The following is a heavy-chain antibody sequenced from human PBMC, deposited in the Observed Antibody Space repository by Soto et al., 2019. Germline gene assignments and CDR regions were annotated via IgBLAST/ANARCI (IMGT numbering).Heavy chain of an antibody. CDR1: GGSFSGYY. CDR2: INHSGST. V-gene: IGHV4-34*01. CDR3: ARAHYVFWSGYYSMLDY. Sequence: QVQLQQWGAGLLKPSETLSLTCAVYGGSFSGYYWSWIRQPPGKGLEWIGEINHSGSTSYNPSLKSRVTISVDTSKNQFSLKLSSVTAADTAVYYCARAHYVFWSGYYSMLDYWGQGTLVTVSS. J-gene: IGHJ4*02. D-gene: IGHD3-3*01.